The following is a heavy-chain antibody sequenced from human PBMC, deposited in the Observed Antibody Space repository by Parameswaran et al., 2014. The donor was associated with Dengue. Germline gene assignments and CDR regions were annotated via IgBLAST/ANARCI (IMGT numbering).Heavy chain of an antibody. J-gene: IGHJ6*02. D-gene: IGHD3-3*01. Sequence: PGKGLEWIGEINHSGSTNYNPSLKSRVTISVDTSKNQFSLKLSSVTAADTAVYYCARATPSPRYDFWSGYYNRYYYYGMDVWGQGTTVTVSS. V-gene: IGHV4-34*01. CDR2: INHSGST. CDR3: ARATPSPRYDFWSGYYNRYYYYGMDV.